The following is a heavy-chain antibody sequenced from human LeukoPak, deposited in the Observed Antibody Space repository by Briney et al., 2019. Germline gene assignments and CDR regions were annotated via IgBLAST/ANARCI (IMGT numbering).Heavy chain of an antibody. CDR2: IYYSGST. Sequence: SETLSLTCTASGGSISSYYWSWIRQPPGKGLEWIGYIYYSGSTNYNPSLKSRVTISVDTSKNQFSLKLSSVTAADTAVYYCARCFWSGYPYYYYGMDVWGQGTTVTVSS. J-gene: IGHJ6*02. CDR1: GGSISSYY. D-gene: IGHD3-3*01. V-gene: IGHV4-59*01. CDR3: ARCFWSGYPYYYYGMDV.